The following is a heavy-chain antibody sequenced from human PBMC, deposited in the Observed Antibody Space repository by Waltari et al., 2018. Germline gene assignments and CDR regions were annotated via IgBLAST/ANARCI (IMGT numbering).Heavy chain of an antibody. J-gene: IGHJ6*03. V-gene: IGHV4-59*08. CDR2: IYYSGST. CDR1: GGSISSYY. CDR3: ARRGYSYGPGYYYYYMDV. D-gene: IGHD5-18*01. Sequence: QVQLQESGPGLVKPSETLSLTCTVSGGSISSYYWSWIRQPPGKGLEWIGYIYYSGSTNYNPSLKSRVTISVDTSKNQFSLKLSSVTAADTAVYYCARRGYSYGPGYYYYYMDVWGKGTTVTISS.